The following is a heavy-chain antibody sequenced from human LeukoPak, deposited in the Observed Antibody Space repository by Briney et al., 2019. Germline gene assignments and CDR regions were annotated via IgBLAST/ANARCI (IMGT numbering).Heavy chain of an antibody. D-gene: IGHD2-2*01. J-gene: IGHJ4*02. V-gene: IGHV1-18*01. CDR3: ARDGVVPAATVPDY. CDR2: ISAYNGNT. Sequence: ASVKVSCKASGYTFTSYGISWVRQAPGQGLEWMGWISAYNGNTYYALKLQGRVTMTTDTSTSTAYMELRSLRSDDTAVYYCARDGVVPAATVPDYWGQGTLVTVSS. CDR1: GYTFTSYG.